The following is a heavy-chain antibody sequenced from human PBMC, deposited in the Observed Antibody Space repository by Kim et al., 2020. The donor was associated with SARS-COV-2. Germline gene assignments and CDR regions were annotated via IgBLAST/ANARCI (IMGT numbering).Heavy chain of an antibody. V-gene: IGHV1-3*01. CDR2: ISAGNGNT. Sequence: ASVKVSCNASGYTFTSYAMHWVRQAPGQRLEWMGWISAGNGNTKYSQKFQGRVTITRDTSASTAYMELSSLRSEDTAVYYCARESYGDYYYYGMDVWGQGTTVTVSS. CDR1: GYTFTSYA. J-gene: IGHJ6*02. CDR3: ARESYGDYYYYGMDV. D-gene: IGHD4-17*01.